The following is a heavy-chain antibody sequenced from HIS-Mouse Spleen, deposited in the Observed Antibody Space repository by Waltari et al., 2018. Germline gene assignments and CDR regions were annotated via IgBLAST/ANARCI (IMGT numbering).Heavy chain of an antibody. CDR3: AKDLRPAYSSSPYFDY. Sequence: EVQLVESGGGLVQPGRSLRPSCAASGFTFDDYAMHWVRQAPGKGLDGVQGISWNSGSIGYADSVKGRFTISRDNAKNSLYLQMNSLRAEDTALYYCAKDLRPAYSSSPYFDYWGQGTLVTVSS. V-gene: IGHV3-9*01. CDR2: ISWNSGSI. J-gene: IGHJ4*02. CDR1: GFTFDDYA. D-gene: IGHD6-6*01.